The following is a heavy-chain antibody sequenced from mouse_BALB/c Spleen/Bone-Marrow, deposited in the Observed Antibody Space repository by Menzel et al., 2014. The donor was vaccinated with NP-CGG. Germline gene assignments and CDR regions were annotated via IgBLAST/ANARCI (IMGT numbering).Heavy chain of an antibody. J-gene: IGHJ2*01. Sequence: VQLQQSGAELVRPGASVKLSCKASGYTFTSYWINWVKQRPGQGLEWIGNIYPSDSYTNYNQKFKDKATLTVDKSSSIAYMQLSSPTSEDSAVYYCTREGYYGSSYVDYWGQGPPLTASS. D-gene: IGHD1-1*01. CDR1: GYTFTSYW. CDR2: IYPSDSYT. CDR3: TREGYYGSSYVDY. V-gene: IGHV1-69*02.